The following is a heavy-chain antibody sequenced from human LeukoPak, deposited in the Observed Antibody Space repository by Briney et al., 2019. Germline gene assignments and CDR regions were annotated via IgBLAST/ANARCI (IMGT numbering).Heavy chain of an antibody. V-gene: IGHV3-74*01. D-gene: IGHD4-17*01. Sequence: GGSLRLSCAASGFTFSSYWMHWVRQAPGKGLVWVSRIKSDGSSTTYADSVKGRFTISRDNAKNTLYLQMNSLRAEDTAVYYCAKVSPNDYGDLVDYWGQGTLVTVSS. CDR2: IKSDGSST. CDR3: AKVSPNDYGDLVDY. J-gene: IGHJ4*02. CDR1: GFTFSSYW.